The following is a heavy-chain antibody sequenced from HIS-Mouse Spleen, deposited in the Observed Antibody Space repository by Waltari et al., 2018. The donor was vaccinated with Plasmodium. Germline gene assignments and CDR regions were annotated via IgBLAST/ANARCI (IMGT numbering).Heavy chain of an antibody. CDR2: IKQDGSEK. V-gene: IGHV3-7*01. CDR1: GFALRSYW. CDR3: ASSWYWYFDL. J-gene: IGHJ2*01. Sequence: EVQLVESGGGLVQPGGSLGLSCAAHGFALRSYWMRWVRQAPGKGLEWVANIKQDGSEKYYVDSVKGRFTISRDNAKNSLYLQMNSLRAEDTAVYYCASSWYWYFDLWGRGTLVTVSS. D-gene: IGHD6-13*01.